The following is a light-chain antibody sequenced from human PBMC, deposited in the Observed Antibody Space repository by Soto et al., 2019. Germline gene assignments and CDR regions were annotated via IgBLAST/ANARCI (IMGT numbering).Light chain of an antibody. Sequence: EIVLTQSPGTLSLSPGERATLSCRASQSVSSSYLAWYQQKPGQAPRLLIYGASSRATGIPDRFSGSGSGTDFTLTISRLEPGDFAVYYCQQYGSSLRAFGPGTKVDIK. V-gene: IGKV3-20*01. J-gene: IGKJ3*01. CDR2: GAS. CDR3: QQYGSSLRA. CDR1: QSVSSSY.